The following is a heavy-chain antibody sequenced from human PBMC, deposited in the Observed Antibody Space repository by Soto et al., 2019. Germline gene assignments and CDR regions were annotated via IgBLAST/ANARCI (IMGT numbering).Heavy chain of an antibody. Sequence: GGSLRLSCAASGFTFSSSWMNWVRQAPGKGLEWVSSISSTTNYIYYADSMKGRFTVSRDNAKNSVYLEMNSLSAEDTAVYYCARESEDLTSNFDYWGQGTLVTVSS. CDR1: GFTFSSSW. J-gene: IGHJ4*02. CDR2: ISSTTNYI. V-gene: IGHV3-21*01. CDR3: ARESEDLTSNFDY.